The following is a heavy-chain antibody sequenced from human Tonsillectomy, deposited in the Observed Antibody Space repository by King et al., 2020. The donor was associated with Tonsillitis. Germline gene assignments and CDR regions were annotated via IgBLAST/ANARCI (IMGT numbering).Heavy chain of an antibody. CDR1: GFTFSSYG. Sequence: QLVQSGGGVVQPGRSLRLSCAASGFTFSSYGMHWVRQAPGKGLEWVAVISYDGSNKYYADSVKCRFTISRDNSKNTLYLQMNSLRAEDTAMYYCAKDRGSGSYYGVYFDYWGQGTLVTVSS. V-gene: IGHV3-30*18. J-gene: IGHJ4*02. CDR2: ISYDGSNK. D-gene: IGHD1-26*01. CDR3: AKDRGSGSYYGVYFDY.